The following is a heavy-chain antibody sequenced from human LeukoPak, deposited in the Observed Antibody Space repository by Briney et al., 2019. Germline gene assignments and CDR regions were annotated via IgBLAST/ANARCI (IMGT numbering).Heavy chain of an antibody. V-gene: IGHV1-24*01. Sequence: ASVKVSCKVSGYTLTGLSMHWVRQAPGQGLEWMGGFDPEDGETIYAQKFQGRVTMTEDTSTDTAYMELSSLRSEDTAVYYCATDQIAVAGSSYFDYWGQGTLVTVSS. CDR2: FDPEDGET. CDR3: ATDQIAVAGSSYFDY. D-gene: IGHD6-19*01. J-gene: IGHJ4*02. CDR1: GYTLTGLS.